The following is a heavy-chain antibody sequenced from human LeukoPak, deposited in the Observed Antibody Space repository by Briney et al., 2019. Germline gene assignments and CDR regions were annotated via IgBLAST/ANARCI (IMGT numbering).Heavy chain of an antibody. CDR2: ISPNGVIT. CDR1: GFTFSSHG. J-gene: IGHJ4*02. D-gene: IGHD5-24*01. CDR3: AKDDAWLQYGN. Sequence: GGTLRLSCAASGFTFSSHGMNWVRQAPGKGLEWVSGISPNGVITYYADSVRGRFTISRDNSKGTVYLQMNSLRPEDTAVYYCAKDDAWLQYGNWGRGTLVTVSS. V-gene: IGHV3-23*01.